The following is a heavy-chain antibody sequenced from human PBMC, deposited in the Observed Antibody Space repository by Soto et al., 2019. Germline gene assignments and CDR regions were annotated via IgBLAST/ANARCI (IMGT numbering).Heavy chain of an antibody. J-gene: IGHJ5*02. V-gene: IGHV1-46*01. CDR1: GYIFTGFH. Sequence: QVQLVQSGAEVKNPGASVKVSCKASGYIFTGFHMHWVRQAPGQGLEWMGMINPSGGRTEYAQKFQGRVTMTSDTSTNTVYMELNSLRSEDTAVYYCARAGINWLDPWGQGTLVTVSS. D-gene: IGHD2-21*01. CDR2: INPSGGRT. CDR3: ARAGINWLDP.